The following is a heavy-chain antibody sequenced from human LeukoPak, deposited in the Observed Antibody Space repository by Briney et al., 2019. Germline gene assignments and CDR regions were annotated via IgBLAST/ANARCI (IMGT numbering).Heavy chain of an antibody. Sequence: SETLSLTCTVSGGSISSYYWSWIRQPPGKGLEWIGYIYYSGSTNYNPSLKSRVTISVDTSKNQFSLKLSSVTAADTAVYYSARHCGSSWSPYYYYMDVWGKGTTVTVSS. CDR2: IYYSGST. D-gene: IGHD6-13*01. V-gene: IGHV4-59*08. J-gene: IGHJ6*03. CDR3: ARHCGSSWSPYYYYMDV. CDR1: GGSISSYY.